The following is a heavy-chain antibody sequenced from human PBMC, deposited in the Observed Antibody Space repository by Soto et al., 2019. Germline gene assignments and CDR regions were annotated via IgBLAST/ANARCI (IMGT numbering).Heavy chain of an antibody. Sequence: GGSLRLSCAASGFTLPRYSMNWVRQAPGKGLEWVSSISSTTNYIYYGDSMKGRFTISRDNAKNSLYLEMNSLRAEDTAVYYCARESEDLTSNFDYWGQGTLVTVSS. CDR1: GFTLPRYS. CDR3: ARESEDLTSNFDY. J-gene: IGHJ4*02. V-gene: IGHV3-21*06. CDR2: ISSTTNYI.